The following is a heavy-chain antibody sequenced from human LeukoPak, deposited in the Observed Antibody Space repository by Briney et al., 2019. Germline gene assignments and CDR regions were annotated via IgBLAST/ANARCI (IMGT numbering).Heavy chain of an antibody. CDR1: RFTFRTYE. V-gene: IGHV3-48*03. CDR2: ISSSGSTI. J-gene: IGHJ4*02. Sequence: PGGSLRLSCAASRFTFRTYEMNWVRQAPGKGLGWISYISSSGSTIYYADSVKGRFTISRDNAKNSLYLHMNSLRAEDTAVYYCASWDDSFYNYGQLYYFDFWGQGTLVTVSS. D-gene: IGHD5-18*01. CDR3: ASWDDSFYNYGQLYYFDF.